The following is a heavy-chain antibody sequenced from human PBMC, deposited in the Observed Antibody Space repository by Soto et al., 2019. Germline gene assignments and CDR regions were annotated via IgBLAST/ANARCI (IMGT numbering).Heavy chain of an antibody. D-gene: IGHD3-16*01. J-gene: IGHJ1*01. V-gene: IGHV3-30*19. CDR2: TSYDGTNK. CDR1: GFTFRSYV. Sequence: QVQRAESGGGVVQPGTSLRVSWVAAGFTFRSYVIHWVRQDPGKGLEWVAPTSYDGTNKYYGNSVRGRYTISRDNSRKTVDPKIESLRVEDTAVYYCARWGTTGGLEVWGKGTVVSVSS. CDR3: ARWGTTGGLEV.